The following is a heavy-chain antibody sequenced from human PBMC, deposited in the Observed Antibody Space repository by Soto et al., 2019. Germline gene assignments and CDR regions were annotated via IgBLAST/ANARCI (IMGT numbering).Heavy chain of an antibody. Sequence: QVQLVQSGAEMKKPGASVKVSCKASGNTFSNYYIHWVRQAPGQGLEWMGTINPSGGHTTYAQKFLGRVTMTRDTSTSTLYMELTSLRSEDTAVYYCARGGPVVVVTAAFDYWGQGTLVTVSS. V-gene: IGHV1-46*01. D-gene: IGHD2-21*02. CDR1: GNTFSNYY. J-gene: IGHJ4*02. CDR3: ARGGPVVVVTAAFDY. CDR2: INPSGGHT.